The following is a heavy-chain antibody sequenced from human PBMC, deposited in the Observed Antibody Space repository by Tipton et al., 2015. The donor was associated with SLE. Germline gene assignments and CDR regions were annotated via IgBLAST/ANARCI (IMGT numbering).Heavy chain of an antibody. V-gene: IGHV4-39*07. CDR2: IDYLGNN. CDR1: GDSLSSIGYY. Sequence: TLSLTCTVSGDSLSSIGYYWGWIRQPPGKGLAWIGCIDYLGNNHYNPSLNSRLTLSVDTSRNDFSLKLTSVTAADTAVYYCARFSAGTGTYSFDYWGQGVLVTVSS. J-gene: IGHJ4*02. D-gene: IGHD3-10*01. CDR3: ARFSAGTGTYSFDY.